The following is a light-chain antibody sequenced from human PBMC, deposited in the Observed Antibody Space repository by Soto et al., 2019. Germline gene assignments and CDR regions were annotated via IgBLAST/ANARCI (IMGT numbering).Light chain of an antibody. Sequence: DIVMTQSPLSLPVTPGEPASISCRSSQSLLHSNGYNYLDWYLQKPGQSPQLLIYLGSNRASGVTDRFSGSGSGTDFTLKISRVEAEDVGVYYCMQALQTPPGFGQGTKVEIK. CDR2: LGS. V-gene: IGKV2-28*01. CDR3: MQALQTPPG. CDR1: QSLLHSNGYNY. J-gene: IGKJ1*01.